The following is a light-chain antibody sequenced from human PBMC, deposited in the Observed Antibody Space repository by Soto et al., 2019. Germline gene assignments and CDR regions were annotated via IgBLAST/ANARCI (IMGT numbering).Light chain of an antibody. CDR3: QQSYSTPRT. V-gene: IGKV1-39*01. CDR2: AAS. J-gene: IGKJ1*01. Sequence: DIQMTQSPSSLSASVGDRVTITCRASQSISSYLNWYQQKPGKAPKLLIYAASSLQSGVPSRFSGSGSGTDFTLTIGSLQPEDFATYSCQQSYSTPRTFGQGTKVEIK. CDR1: QSISSY.